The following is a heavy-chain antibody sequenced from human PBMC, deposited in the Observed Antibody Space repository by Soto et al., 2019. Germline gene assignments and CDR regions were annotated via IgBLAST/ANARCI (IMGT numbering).Heavy chain of an antibody. D-gene: IGHD6-6*01. Sequence: PSETLSLTCTVSGGAMSNGYYYWRWVRQPPGKGLEWIGEIYHSGSTNYNPSLKSRVTISVDKSKNQFSLKLSSVTAADTAVYYCAKCITALGPIDYWGQGNLVTVSS. CDR1: GGAMSNGYYY. CDR3: AKCITALGPIDY. CDR2: IYHSGST. V-gene: IGHV4-4*02. J-gene: IGHJ4*02.